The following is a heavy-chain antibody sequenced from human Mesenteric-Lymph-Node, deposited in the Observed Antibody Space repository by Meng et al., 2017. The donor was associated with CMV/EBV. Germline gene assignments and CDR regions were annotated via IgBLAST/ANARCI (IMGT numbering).Heavy chain of an antibody. CDR2: IYYSGST. D-gene: IGHD3-22*01. V-gene: IGHV4-59*01. CDR1: GGSISSYY. Sequence: PSETLSLTCTVSGGSISSYYWSWIRQPPGKGLEWIGYIYYSGSTNYNPSLKSRVTISVDTSKNQFSLKLSSVTAADTAVYYCARVIYDSSGLRSVDYWGQGTLVTVSS. J-gene: IGHJ4*02. CDR3: ARVIYDSSGLRSVDY.